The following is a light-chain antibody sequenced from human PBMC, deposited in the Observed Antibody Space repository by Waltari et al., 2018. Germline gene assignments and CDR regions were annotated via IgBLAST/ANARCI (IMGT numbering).Light chain of an antibody. CDR1: TVEDKY. J-gene: IGLJ2*01. Sequence: SYELTPPPSVSVSPGQTVSITCSGDTVEDKYTCCYQQKPGQSPVLVIYQDNKRPSGIPERFAGSNSGNTATLTISGTQAVDEADYYCQAWDSSIEVFGGGTKLTVL. CDR3: QAWDSSIEV. V-gene: IGLV3-1*01. CDR2: QDN.